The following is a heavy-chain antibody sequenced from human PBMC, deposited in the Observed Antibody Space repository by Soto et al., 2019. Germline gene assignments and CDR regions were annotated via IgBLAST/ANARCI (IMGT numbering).Heavy chain of an antibody. J-gene: IGHJ6*02. CDR2: ILYDGSDK. V-gene: IGHV3-30*18. CDR3: AKWGEVSYNPGGNYYYGMDV. Sequence: QVQLVESGGGVVQPGTSLRLSCAASGFTFGNYGMHWVRQPPGKGLEWISSILYDGSDKYYADSVKGRFTISRDGSKNTLYLQTDSLRPEDTAVYYCAKWGEVSYNPGGNYYYGMDVWGQGTTVTVSS. CDR1: GFTFGNYG. D-gene: IGHD3-16*01.